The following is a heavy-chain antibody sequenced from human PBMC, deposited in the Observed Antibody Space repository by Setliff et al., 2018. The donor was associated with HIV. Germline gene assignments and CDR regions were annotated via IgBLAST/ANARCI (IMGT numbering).Heavy chain of an antibody. D-gene: IGHD4-4*01. V-gene: IGHV3-72*01. CDR1: GFTLSDHY. CDR2: IRPKGKSSTT. Sequence: GGSLRLSCAASGFTLSDHYMDWVRQAPGKGPEWFGRIRPKGKSSTTEYAASVKGRFIMSRDDSKNSLYLQMNSLKTEDTAVYYCTRVDSNYEKFDCWGQGSLVTVSS. CDR3: TRVDSNYEKFDC. J-gene: IGHJ4*02.